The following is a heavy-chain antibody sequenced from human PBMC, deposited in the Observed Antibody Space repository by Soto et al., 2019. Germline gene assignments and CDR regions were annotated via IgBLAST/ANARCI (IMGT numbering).Heavy chain of an antibody. J-gene: IGHJ4*02. CDR2: ISSSGSTI. D-gene: IGHD3-3*01. V-gene: IGHV3-48*03. CDR3: ARIVDDFWSGYSQTY. Sequence: PGGSLRLSCAASGFTFSSYEMNWVRQAPGKGLEWVSYISSSGSTIYYADSVKGRFTISRDNAKNSLYLQMNSLRAEDTAVYYCARIVDDFWSGYSQTYWGQGTLVTVSS. CDR1: GFTFSSYE.